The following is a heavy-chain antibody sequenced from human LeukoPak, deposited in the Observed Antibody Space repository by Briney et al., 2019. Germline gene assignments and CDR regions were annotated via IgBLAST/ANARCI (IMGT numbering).Heavy chain of an antibody. CDR2: ISGSGGGT. CDR3: ARDPGYCSSPSCYTYH. CDR1: GFTFSSYA. Sequence: QTGGSLRLSCAASGFTFSSYAMSWVRQAPGKGLEWVSAISGSGGGTYYADSVKGRFTISRDDSKNTLYLQMDSLRAEDTAVYFCARDPGYCSSPSCYTYHWGQGTLVTVSS. D-gene: IGHD2-2*02. J-gene: IGHJ4*02. V-gene: IGHV3-23*01.